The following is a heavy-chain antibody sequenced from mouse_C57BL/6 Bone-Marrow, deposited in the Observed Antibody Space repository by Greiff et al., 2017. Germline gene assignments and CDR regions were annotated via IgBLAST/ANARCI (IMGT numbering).Heavy chain of an antibody. CDR3: AELYAMDY. CDR1: GYTFTSYW. V-gene: IGHV1-59*01. J-gene: IGHJ4*01. D-gene: IGHD4-1*01. CDR2: IDPSDSYT. Sequence: QLQLQQPGAELVRPGTSVKLSCKASGYTFTSYWLHWVQQRPGQGLEWIGVIDPSDSYTNYNQKFKGKATLTVDTSSSTAYMQRSSLTSEDSAVYYCAELYAMDYWGQGTSVTVSS.